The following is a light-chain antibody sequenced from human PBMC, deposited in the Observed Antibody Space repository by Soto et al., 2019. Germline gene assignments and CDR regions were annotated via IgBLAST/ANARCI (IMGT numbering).Light chain of an antibody. Sequence: QSALTQPASVSGSPGQSITISCTGTSSDVGDYNYVSWYQQHPGKAPKLMIYEVSNRPSGVSNRFSGYKSGNTASLTISGLQAEDEADYYCFSYTSSNPLVFGGGTKVTVL. J-gene: IGLJ3*02. CDR1: SSDVGDYNY. CDR2: EVS. CDR3: FSYTSSNPLV. V-gene: IGLV2-14*01.